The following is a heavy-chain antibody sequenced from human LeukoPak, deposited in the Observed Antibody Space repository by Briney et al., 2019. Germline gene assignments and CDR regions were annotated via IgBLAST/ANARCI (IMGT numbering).Heavy chain of an antibody. V-gene: IGHV1-2*02. CDR3: ARTSQWELLNWFDP. J-gene: IGHJ5*02. CDR1: GYTFTGYY. Sequence: GASVKVSCKASGYTFTGYYVHWVRQAPGQGLEWMGWINPNSGGTDFAQKFQGRVTMTRDTSISTAYMELSRLRSDDTAVYYCARTSQWELLNWFDPWGQGTLVIVSS. CDR2: INPNSGGT. D-gene: IGHD1-26*01.